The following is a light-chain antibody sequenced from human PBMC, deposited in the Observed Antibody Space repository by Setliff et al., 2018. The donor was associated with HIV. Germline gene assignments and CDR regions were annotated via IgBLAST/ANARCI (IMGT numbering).Light chain of an antibody. J-gene: IGLJ1*01. V-gene: IGLV2-8*01. CDR3: SSYAGSNNYV. CDR1: SSDVGGYNY. Sequence: QPALTQPPSASGSPGQSVTISCTGTSSDVGGYNYVSWYQQHPGKAPKLMIYEVSKRSSGVPDRFSGSKSGNTASLTVSGLQAEAEADYYCSSYAGSNNYVFGTGTKVTVL. CDR2: EVS.